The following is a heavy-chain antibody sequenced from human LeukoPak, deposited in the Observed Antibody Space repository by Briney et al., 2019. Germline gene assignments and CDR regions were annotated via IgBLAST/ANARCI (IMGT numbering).Heavy chain of an antibody. CDR3: ARHVRWLVPFDY. D-gene: IGHD6-19*01. CDR2: INHSGST. Sequence: SETLSLTCAVYGGSFSGYYWSWIRQPPGKGLEWIGEINHSGSTNYNPSLRSRVTISVDTSKNQFSLKLSSVTAADTAVYYCARHVRWLVPFDYWGQGTLATVSS. J-gene: IGHJ4*02. V-gene: IGHV4-34*01. CDR1: GGSFSGYY.